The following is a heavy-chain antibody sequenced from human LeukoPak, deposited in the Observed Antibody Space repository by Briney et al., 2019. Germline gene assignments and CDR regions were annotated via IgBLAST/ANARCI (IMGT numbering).Heavy chain of an antibody. D-gene: IGHD3-9*01. J-gene: IGHJ4*02. CDR2: ISAYNGNT. V-gene: IGHV1-18*01. Sequence: ASVKVSCKASGYTFTSYGISWVRQAPGQGLEWMGWISAYNGNTNYAQKLQGRVTVTTDTSTSTAYMELRSLRSDDTAVYYCATRGYDILTGYYSYYFDYWGQGTLVTVSS. CDR1: GYTFTSYG. CDR3: ATRGYDILTGYYSYYFDY.